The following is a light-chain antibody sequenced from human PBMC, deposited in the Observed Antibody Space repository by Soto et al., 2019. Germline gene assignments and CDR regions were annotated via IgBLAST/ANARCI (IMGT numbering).Light chain of an antibody. CDR3: SSYTSSYV. J-gene: IGLJ1*01. CDR2: DVS. Sequence: LTQPASVSGSPGQSITISCTGTSSDVGGYNYVSWYKQHPGKAPKLMIYDVSNRPSGVSNRFYGSKSGNTASMTISGLQAEDEADYYCSSYTSSYVFGTGTKVTVL. CDR1: SSDVGGYNY. V-gene: IGLV2-14*01.